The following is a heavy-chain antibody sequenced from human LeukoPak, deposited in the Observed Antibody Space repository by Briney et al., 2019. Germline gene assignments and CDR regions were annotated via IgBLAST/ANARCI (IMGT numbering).Heavy chain of an antibody. Sequence: PVKVSCKASGGTFSSYAISWVRQAPGQGLEWMGGIIPIFGTANYAQKFQGRVTITADESTSTAYMELSSLRSEDTAVYYCASALYDFWSGYPYYWGQGTLVTVSS. D-gene: IGHD3-3*01. CDR3: ASALYDFWSGYPYY. CDR1: GGTFSSYA. J-gene: IGHJ4*02. CDR2: IIPIFGTA. V-gene: IGHV1-69*13.